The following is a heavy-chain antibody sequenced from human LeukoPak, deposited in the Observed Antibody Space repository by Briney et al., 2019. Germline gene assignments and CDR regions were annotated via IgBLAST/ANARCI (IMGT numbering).Heavy chain of an antibody. D-gene: IGHD3-22*01. Sequence: ASVKVSCKAPVYTFTSSGTRWVRQAPGEGLGRMACTSAYNVNTNYAQTLQSGVSITTDTTTSTAYMGQRSPRSHNTGLYYYARDFLYYYDSSGEIRYAFDIWGQGTMVTVSS. J-gene: IGHJ3*02. CDR3: ARDFLYYYDSSGEIRYAFDI. CDR1: VYTFTSSG. V-gene: IGHV1-18*01. CDR2: TSAYNVNT.